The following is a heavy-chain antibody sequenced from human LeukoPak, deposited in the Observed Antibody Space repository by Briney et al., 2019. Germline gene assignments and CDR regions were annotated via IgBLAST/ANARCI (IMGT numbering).Heavy chain of an antibody. Sequence: SETLSLTCFVSGGSISSYYWSWIRQPAGKGLEWIGRVYTSGSTNYNASLKSRVSMSVDTSKNQFSLNLSSVTAADTAVFYCARENSGSYREFDYWGQGTLVTVSS. CDR1: GGSISSYY. CDR2: VYTSGST. J-gene: IGHJ4*02. CDR3: ARENSGSYREFDY. V-gene: IGHV4-4*07. D-gene: IGHD1-26*01.